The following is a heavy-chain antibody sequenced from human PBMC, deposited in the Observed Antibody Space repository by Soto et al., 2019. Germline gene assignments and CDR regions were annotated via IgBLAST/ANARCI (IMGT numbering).Heavy chain of an antibody. Sequence: ASVKVSCKVSGYTFTGYYMHWVRQAPGQGLEWMGWINPNSGGTNYAQKFQGWVTMTRDTSISTAYMELSRLRSDDTAVYYCARGEYYDILTGYYKAWFDPWGQGTLVTVS. CDR1: GYTFTGYY. J-gene: IGHJ5*02. CDR3: ARGEYYDILTGYYKAWFDP. CDR2: INPNSGGT. D-gene: IGHD3-9*01. V-gene: IGHV1-2*04.